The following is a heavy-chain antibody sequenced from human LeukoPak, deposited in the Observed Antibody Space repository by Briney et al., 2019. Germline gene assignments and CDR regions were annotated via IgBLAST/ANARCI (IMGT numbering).Heavy chain of an antibody. CDR2: ISAYNGNT. V-gene: IGHV1-18*01. D-gene: IGHD6-13*01. J-gene: IGHJ6*02. CDR3: ARDGAAAGDYYYYGMDV. CDR1: GYTFTSYG. Sequence: ASVKVSCKASGYTFTSYGISWVRQAPGQGREGMGWISAYNGNTNYAQKLQGRVTMTTDTSTSTAYMELRSLRSDDTAVYYCARDGAAAGDYYYYGMDVWGQGTTVTVSS.